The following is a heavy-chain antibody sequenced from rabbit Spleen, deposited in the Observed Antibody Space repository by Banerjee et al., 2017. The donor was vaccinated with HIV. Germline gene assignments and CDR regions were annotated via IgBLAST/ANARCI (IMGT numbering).Heavy chain of an antibody. V-gene: IGHV1S40*01. CDR1: GFSFSDRDV. CDR3: ARDLASVVGWNFNL. D-gene: IGHD3-1*01. J-gene: IGHJ4*01. Sequence: QSLEESGGDLVKPGASLTLTCTASGFSFSDRDVMCWVRQAPGKGLQWIACINTYTGKAVYATWANGRFTISRTSSTTVTLQMTSLTAADTATYFCARDLASVVGWNFNLWGPGTLVTVS. CDR2: INTYTGKA.